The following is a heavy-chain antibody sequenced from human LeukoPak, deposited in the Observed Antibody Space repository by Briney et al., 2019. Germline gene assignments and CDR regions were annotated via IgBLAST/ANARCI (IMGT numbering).Heavy chain of an antibody. J-gene: IGHJ1*01. CDR1: GGTFSSYA. V-gene: IGHV1-69*05. Sequence: ASVKVSCKASGGTFSSYAISWVRQAPGQGLEWMGRIIPIFCTANYAQKFQGRVTITTDESTSTAYMELSSLRSEDTAVYYCARDNSRQWLDGYFQHWGQGTLVTVSS. CDR2: IIPIFCTA. D-gene: IGHD6-19*01. CDR3: ARDNSRQWLDGYFQH.